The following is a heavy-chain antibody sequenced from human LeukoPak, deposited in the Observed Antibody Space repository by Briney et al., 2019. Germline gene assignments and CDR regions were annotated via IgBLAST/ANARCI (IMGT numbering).Heavy chain of an antibody. CDR1: GFTFSSYA. D-gene: IGHD5-18*01. Sequence: GGSLRLSCAASGFTFSSYAMSWVRQAPGKGLEWVSAISGSGGSTYYADSVKGRFTISRDNSKNTLYLQMNSLRAEDTAVYYCAKGVIGARYSYGIGFVDYWGQGTLVTVSS. V-gene: IGHV3-23*01. CDR3: AKGVIGARYSYGIGFVDY. CDR2: ISGSGGST. J-gene: IGHJ4*02.